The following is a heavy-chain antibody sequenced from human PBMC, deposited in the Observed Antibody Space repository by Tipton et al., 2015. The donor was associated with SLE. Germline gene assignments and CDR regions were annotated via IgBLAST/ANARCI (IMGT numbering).Heavy chain of an antibody. CDR2: IDSSGNT. J-gene: IGHJ5*01. CDR3: ARETGTYYSTWFDS. D-gene: IGHD1-26*01. V-gene: IGHV4-61*09. CDR1: GASMNSGSYS. Sequence: TLSLTCSVSGASMNSGSYSWHWIRQPAGKALQWLGHIDSSGNTYYNPPLRSRVTISVDVSRNQFSLTLNSVTAADTATYSCARETGTYYSTWFDSWGQGTLVTVSS.